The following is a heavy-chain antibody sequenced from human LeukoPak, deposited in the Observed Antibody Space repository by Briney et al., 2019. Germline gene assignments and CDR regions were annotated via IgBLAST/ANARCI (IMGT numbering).Heavy chain of an antibody. Sequence: PGGSLRLSCTASGFSFSDYYMSWIRQAPGKGLEWISYISSRSTYISDADSVKGRFTISRDNAKNLHFLQMNSLRVEDTALYYCARGGTGAFDYWGQGILVTVSS. CDR2: ISSRSTYI. V-gene: IGHV3-11*06. J-gene: IGHJ4*02. CDR1: GFSFSDYY. D-gene: IGHD2-8*02. CDR3: ARGGTGAFDY.